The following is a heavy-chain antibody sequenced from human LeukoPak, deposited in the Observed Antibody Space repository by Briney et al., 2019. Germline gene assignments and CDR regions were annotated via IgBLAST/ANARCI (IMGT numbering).Heavy chain of an antibody. V-gene: IGHV4-59*01. Sequence: SETLSLTCTVSGGSIRSYYWSWIRQPPGKGLEWIGYIHYSGSTSCNPSLKSRVTISVDTPKNQFSLKLSSVTAADTAVYYCARYGSGTYSLDYWGQGTLVTVSS. CDR2: IHYSGST. J-gene: IGHJ4*02. D-gene: IGHD3-10*01. CDR3: ARYGSGTYSLDY. CDR1: GGSIRSYY.